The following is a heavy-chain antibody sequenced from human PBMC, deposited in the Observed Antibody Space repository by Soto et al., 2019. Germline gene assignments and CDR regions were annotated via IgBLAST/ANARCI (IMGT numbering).Heavy chain of an antibody. CDR2: IYYSGST. V-gene: IGHV4-39*01. CDR1: GGSTSSSSHY. CDR3: ARHEALSANNYYGMDV. D-gene: IGHD2-8*01. Sequence: LSLTCIVSGGSTSSSSHYWGWIRQPPGKGLEWIASIYYSGSTSYNPSLKSRVTISVDTSKNQFSLKLTSVTAADTAVYYCARHEALSANNYYGMDVWGQGTTVTVSS. J-gene: IGHJ6*02.